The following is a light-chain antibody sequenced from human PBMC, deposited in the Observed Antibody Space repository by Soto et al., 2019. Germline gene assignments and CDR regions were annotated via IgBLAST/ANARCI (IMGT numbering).Light chain of an antibody. CDR3: QVRAHWLGE. CDR2: DAS. CDR1: QSVSSN. Sequence: LPPGEKPTLSCRASQSVSSNLAWYQQKPGQAPRLLIYDASNRATGIPASFSGSGCGTDLSLICSLLIPEDSVVYYWQVRAHWLGEIGQGTKVDIK. V-gene: IGKV3-11*01. J-gene: IGKJ1*01.